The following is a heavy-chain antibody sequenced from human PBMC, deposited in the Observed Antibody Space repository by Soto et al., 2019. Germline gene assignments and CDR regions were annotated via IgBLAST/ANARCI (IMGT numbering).Heavy chain of an antibody. CDR3: ASGGSSLNFDS. CDR1: GFTFRSYW. D-gene: IGHD6-6*01. CDR2: ITSDGSST. Sequence: GGSLRLSCAASGFTFRSYWMQWVRQAPGKGLVWVSWITSDGSSTSYADSVKGRFTISRDNAKNTLYLQMNSLRAEDTAVYYCASGGSSLNFDSWGQGTQVTVSS. J-gene: IGHJ4*02. V-gene: IGHV3-74*01.